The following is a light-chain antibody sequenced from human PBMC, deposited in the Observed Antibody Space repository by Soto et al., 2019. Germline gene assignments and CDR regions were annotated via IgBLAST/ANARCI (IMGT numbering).Light chain of an antibody. Sequence: IEITQSPSSLSAAVGDRFNITCRTSQNIYSYLNWYQQKPGKPPKVLIYGASNLQSGVPPRFSGSGSGIDFTLDISSLQPEDSATYYCLQDINYPWTFGQGTMVDNK. CDR3: LQDINYPWT. CDR2: GAS. V-gene: IGKV1-6*01. CDR1: QNIYSY. J-gene: IGKJ1*01.